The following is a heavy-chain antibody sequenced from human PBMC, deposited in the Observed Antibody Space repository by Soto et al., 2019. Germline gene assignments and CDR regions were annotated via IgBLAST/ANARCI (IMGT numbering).Heavy chain of an antibody. J-gene: IGHJ4*02. D-gene: IGHD3-22*01. CDR1: GDSISCGNYY. CDR3: ARLYTHGYYHFAH. Sequence: PSETLSLTCTVSGDSISCGNYYWTWIRQHTGRGLAWIGYIYYTGTTHYSPSLQSRVTMSVDTSKNQISLTLTSLTPADTAVYFCARLYTHGYYHFAHWGQGTLVTVSS. V-gene: IGHV4-31*03. CDR2: IYYTGTT.